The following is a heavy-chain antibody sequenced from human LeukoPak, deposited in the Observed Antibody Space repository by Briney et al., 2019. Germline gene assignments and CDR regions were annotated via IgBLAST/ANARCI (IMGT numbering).Heavy chain of an antibody. Sequence: GGSLRLSCAASGFTVSSNYMSWVRQAPGKGLEWVSVIYSGGNTYYADSVKGRFTISRDNCKNTLDLQMNSLRGEDTGVYYCAKRDNWSPGGYFDYWGQGILVTVSS. V-gene: IGHV3-53*01. CDR1: GFTVSSNY. CDR2: IYSGGNT. J-gene: IGHJ4*02. D-gene: IGHD1-20*01. CDR3: AKRDNWSPGGYFDY.